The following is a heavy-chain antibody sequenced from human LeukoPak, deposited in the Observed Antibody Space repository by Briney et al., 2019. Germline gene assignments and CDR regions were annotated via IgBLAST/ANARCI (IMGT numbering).Heavy chain of an antibody. V-gene: IGHV3-21*06. CDR1: GFSFSSYR. D-gene: IGHD5-18*01. CDR3: ARSDGYGLVGI. J-gene: IGHJ3*02. CDR2: VSNSGDYI. Sequence: GGSLRLSRAASGFSFSSYRMNWVRQAPGEGREWVSSVSNSGDYIHYADSVKGRFTISRDNSKNSLYLQMNSLRAEDTAVYYCARSDGYGLVGIWGQGTMVTVSS.